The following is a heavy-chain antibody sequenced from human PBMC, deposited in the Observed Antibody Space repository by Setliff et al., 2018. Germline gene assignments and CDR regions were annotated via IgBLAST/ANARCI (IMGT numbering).Heavy chain of an antibody. CDR3: ARAAYSTRWYGYYYYMDV. Sequence: GVLRLSCAASGFTFSNYAMHWVRQAPGKGLEYVSAISSNGSSTYYADSVKGRFTISRDNSKNTLYLQMGSLRAEDMAVYYCARAAYSTRWYGYYYYMDVWGKGTTVTVSS. V-gene: IGHV3-64*02. CDR2: ISSNGSST. D-gene: IGHD6-13*01. CDR1: GFTFSNYA. J-gene: IGHJ6*03.